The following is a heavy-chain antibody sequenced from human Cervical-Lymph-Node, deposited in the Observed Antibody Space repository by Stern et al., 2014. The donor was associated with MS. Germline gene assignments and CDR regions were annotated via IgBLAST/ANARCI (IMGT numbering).Heavy chain of an antibody. J-gene: IGHJ4*02. CDR3: ARDAWKAASGPLIDY. Sequence: EVQLVESGGGLVQPGGSLRLSCAASGFTFSSHWMHWVRQAPGKGLVWVSRIYGDGSSTKYADSVKGRFTISRDNAKSTLYLQMNSLRAEDSAVYYCARDAWKAASGPLIDYWGRGTLVTVSS. D-gene: IGHD6-13*01. CDR1: GFTFSSHW. V-gene: IGHV3-74*03. CDR2: IYGDGSST.